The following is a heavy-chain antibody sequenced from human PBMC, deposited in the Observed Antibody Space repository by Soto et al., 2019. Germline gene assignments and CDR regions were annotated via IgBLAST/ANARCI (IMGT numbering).Heavy chain of an antibody. CDR2: ISSSGSTI. Sequence: GGSLRLSCAASGFTFSSYEMNWVRQAPGKGLEWVSYISSSGSTIYYADSVKGRFTISRDNAKNSLYLQMNSLRAEDTAVYYCARDWGRTLAFDYWGQGTLVTVSS. CDR1: GFTFSSYE. J-gene: IGHJ4*02. CDR3: ARDWGRTLAFDY. V-gene: IGHV3-48*03. D-gene: IGHD3-16*01.